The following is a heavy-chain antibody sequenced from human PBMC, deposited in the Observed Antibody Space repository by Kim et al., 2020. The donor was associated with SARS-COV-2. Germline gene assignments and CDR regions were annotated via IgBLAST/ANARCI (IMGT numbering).Heavy chain of an antibody. V-gene: IGHV3-9*01. CDR3: AKGHCSGGSCVDAFDI. CDR1: GFTFGDYA. D-gene: IGHD2-15*01. CDR2: VSWHSGRI. Sequence: GGSLRLYCAASGFTFGDYAMHWVRQAPGKGLEWEEGVSWHSGRIGYADSGKSRFTISRDNAKNSLYLQMNSLRVEDTALYYCAKGHCSGGSCVDAFDIWG. J-gene: IGHJ3*02.